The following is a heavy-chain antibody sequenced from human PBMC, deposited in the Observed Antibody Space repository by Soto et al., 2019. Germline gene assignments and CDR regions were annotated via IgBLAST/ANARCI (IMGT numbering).Heavy chain of an antibody. CDR3: ARENRKQGYCSTNSCPFDY. D-gene: IGHD2-2*01. CDR2: ISTSGSTI. Sequence: QAQLVESGGGVVKPGGSQRLSCAASGFTFSSYYMNWIRQAPGKGLEWVAYISTSGSTIYYADSVKGRLAISRDNAKNSLYMQMTSLRAEYTAVYYCARENRKQGYCSTNSCPFDYWGQGSLVTVSS. CDR1: GFTFSSYY. J-gene: IGHJ4*02. V-gene: IGHV3-11*01.